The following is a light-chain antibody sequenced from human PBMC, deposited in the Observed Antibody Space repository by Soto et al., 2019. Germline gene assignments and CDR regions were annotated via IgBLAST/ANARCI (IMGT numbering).Light chain of an antibody. Sequence: EIVLTQSPGTLSLSPGERATLSCRASQSVSSTYLAWYQQKPGQPPRLLTYAASSRATGIPDRFSGTGSGTDFTLTISRLEPEDFAVYYCQQYDNSLYTFGPGTKLEIK. CDR3: QQYDNSLYT. CDR2: AAS. CDR1: QSVSSTY. J-gene: IGKJ2*01. V-gene: IGKV3-20*01.